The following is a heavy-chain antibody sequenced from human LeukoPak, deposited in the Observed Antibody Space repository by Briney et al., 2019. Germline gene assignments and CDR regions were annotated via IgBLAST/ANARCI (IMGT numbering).Heavy chain of an antibody. CDR3: ASYSSSSYLDY. D-gene: IGHD6-6*01. Sequence: SETLSLTCAVYGGSFSGYYWSWIRQPPGKGLEWIGEINHSGSTNYNPSLKSRVTISVDTSKNQFSLKLSSVTAADTAVYYCASYSSSSYLDYWGQGTLVTVSS. J-gene: IGHJ4*02. CDR2: INHSGST. V-gene: IGHV4-34*01. CDR1: GGSFSGYY.